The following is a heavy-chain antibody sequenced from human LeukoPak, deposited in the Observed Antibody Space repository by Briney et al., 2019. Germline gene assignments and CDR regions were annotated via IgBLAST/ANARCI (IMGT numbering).Heavy chain of an antibody. CDR3: ARDPGPDMGTPKNMDV. Sequence: GGSLRLSCAASGFTFSSYSMNWVRQAPGKGLEWVSSISSSSSYIYYADSVKGRFTISRDNAKNSLYLQMNSLRAEDTAVYYCARDPGPDMGTPKNMDVWGKGTTVTVSS. CDR1: GFTFSSYS. D-gene: IGHD1-14*01. CDR2: ISSSSSYI. J-gene: IGHJ6*03. V-gene: IGHV3-21*01.